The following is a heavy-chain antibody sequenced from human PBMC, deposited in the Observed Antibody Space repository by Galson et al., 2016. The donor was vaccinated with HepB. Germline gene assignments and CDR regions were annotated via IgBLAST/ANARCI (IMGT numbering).Heavy chain of an antibody. CDR3: AKGLGTTATFWAYQYYLDV. D-gene: IGHD1-1*01. J-gene: IGHJ6*03. V-gene: IGHV3-23*01. CDR1: GFTFSSYV. CDR2: ISGGPHTR. Sequence: SLRLSCAGSGFTFSSYVMTWVRRPQGRGLDGASPISGGPHTRSSATPVKARFPFSRDNSKNTLYLQMTSLRAEDTAVYYCAKGLGTTATFWAYQYYLDVWGRGTTVTVSS.